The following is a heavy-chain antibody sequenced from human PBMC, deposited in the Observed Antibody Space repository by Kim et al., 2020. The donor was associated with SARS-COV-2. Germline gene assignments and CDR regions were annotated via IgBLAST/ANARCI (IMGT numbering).Heavy chain of an antibody. Sequence: SVKVSCKASGGTFSSYAISWVRQAPGQGLEWMGGLIPIFGTANYAQKFQGRVTITADESTSTAYMELSSLRSEDTAVYYCATSPLDSSGYSYYFDYWGQGTLVTVSS. CDR3: ATSPLDSSGYSYYFDY. D-gene: IGHD3-22*01. V-gene: IGHV1-69*13. CDR2: LIPIFGTA. CDR1: GGTFSSYA. J-gene: IGHJ4*02.